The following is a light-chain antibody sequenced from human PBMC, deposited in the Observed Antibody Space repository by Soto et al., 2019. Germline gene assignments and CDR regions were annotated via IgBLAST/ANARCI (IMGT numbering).Light chain of an antibody. J-gene: IGLJ2*01. V-gene: IGLV2-8*01. Sequence: QSVLTQPPSASGSPGQSVTISCTGSRSDIGDSNYVSWYQQHPRKAPKLIISEVINRPSGVPDRFSASKSGNTASLTISGLQAEHEADYYCASKAGSSRHVVFGGGTKVTVL. CDR1: RSDIGDSNY. CDR3: ASKAGSSRHVV. CDR2: EVI.